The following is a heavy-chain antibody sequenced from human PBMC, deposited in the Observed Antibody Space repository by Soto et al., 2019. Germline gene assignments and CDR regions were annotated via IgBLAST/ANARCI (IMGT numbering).Heavy chain of an antibody. CDR3: AHTLQSNWNWHGMDV. CDR1: GFSLNTSGVG. J-gene: IGHJ6*02. D-gene: IGHD1-7*01. CDR2: IFWDDDQ. V-gene: IGHV2-5*02. Sequence: QITLKESGPTLVKPTQTLTLTCTFSGFSLNTSGVGLGWIRQPPGKALAWLALIFWDDDQRYSPSLRSRLTFTKDTSKKQVVLTKTNMDPVDTATYYCAHTLQSNWNWHGMDVWGQGTTVTVSS.